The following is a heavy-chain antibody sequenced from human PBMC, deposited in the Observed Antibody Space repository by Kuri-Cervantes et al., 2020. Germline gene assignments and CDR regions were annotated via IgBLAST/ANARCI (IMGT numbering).Heavy chain of an antibody. CDR3: AKGTTVTTSDAFDI. D-gene: IGHD4-17*01. V-gene: IGHV3-48*04. CDR1: GFTFSSYS. J-gene: IGHJ3*02. Sequence: GGSLRLSCAASGFTFSSYSMNWVRQAPGKGLEWVSYISSSSSTIYYADSVKGRFTISRDNAKNSLYLQMNSLRAEDTALYYCAKGTTVTTSDAFDIWGQGTMVTVSS. CDR2: ISSSSSTI.